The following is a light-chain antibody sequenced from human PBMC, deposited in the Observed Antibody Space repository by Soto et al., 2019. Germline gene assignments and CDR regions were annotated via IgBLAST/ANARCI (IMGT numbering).Light chain of an antibody. CDR3: QQYNSYPLT. Sequence: DIQMTQSPSTLSGSVGDRVTITCRASQTISSWLAWYQQKPGEAPKLLIYDASSLESGVPSRFSGSGSGTEFTLTISSLQPDDFATYYCQQYNSYPLTFGGGTKVDI. CDR1: QTISSW. CDR2: DAS. J-gene: IGKJ4*01. V-gene: IGKV1-5*01.